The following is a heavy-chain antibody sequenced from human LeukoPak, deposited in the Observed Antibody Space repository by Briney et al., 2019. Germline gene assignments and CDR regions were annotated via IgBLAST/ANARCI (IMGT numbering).Heavy chain of an antibody. D-gene: IGHD2-2*01. V-gene: IGHV2-70*11. CDR2: IDWDDDK. J-gene: IGHJ4*02. CDR3: ARTLSSSRSGFDY. CDR1: GFSLSTSGMC. Sequence: RESGPALVKPTQTLTLTCTFSGFSLSTSGMCMSWIRQPPGKALEWLARIDWDDDKYYSTSLKTMLTISKDTSKNQVVLTMTNMDPVDTATYYCARTLSSSRSGFDYWGQGTLVTVSS.